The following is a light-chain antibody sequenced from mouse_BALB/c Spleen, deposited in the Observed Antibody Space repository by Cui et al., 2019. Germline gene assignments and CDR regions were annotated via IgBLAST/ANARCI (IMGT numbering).Light chain of an antibody. V-gene: IGKV4-68*01. Sequence: HIALTQSPAPTSASPGEKVSMTCSDSASVSYMYWYQQKPRSSPKPWIYLTSNLASGVPASFSGSGSGTSYSLTISSMEAEDAATYYCQQWNSNPLTFGAGTKLELK. J-gene: IGKJ5*01. CDR2: LTS. CDR3: QQWNSNPLT. CDR1: ASVSY.